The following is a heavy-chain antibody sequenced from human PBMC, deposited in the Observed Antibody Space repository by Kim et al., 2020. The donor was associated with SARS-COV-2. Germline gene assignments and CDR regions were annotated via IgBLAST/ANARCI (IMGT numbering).Heavy chain of an antibody. CDR1: GFAFDGYA. D-gene: IGHD6-19*01. Sequence: GGSLRLSCTASGFAFDGYAMHWVRQTPGKGLQWLGLIAWDAETTSYADSLNGRFVISRDNNRNSLYLQMSSLKREDTGFYYCAKDIAAVSVAGNFDSWG. CDR3: AKDIAAVSVAGNFDS. CDR2: IAWDAETT. V-gene: IGHV3-43*01. J-gene: IGHJ4*01.